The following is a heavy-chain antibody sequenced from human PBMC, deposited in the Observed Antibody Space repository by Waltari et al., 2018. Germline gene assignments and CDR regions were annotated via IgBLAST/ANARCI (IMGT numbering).Heavy chain of an antibody. J-gene: IGHJ1*01. V-gene: IGHV1-69*15. Sequence: PGQGLEGMGRIIPIFGTANYAQEFQGRGTITADESTSTAYMELSSLRSEDTAVYYCARTPETNYGDYIEYFQHWGQGTLVTVSS. CDR3: ARTPETNYGDYIEYFQH. CDR2: IIPIFGTA. D-gene: IGHD4-17*01.